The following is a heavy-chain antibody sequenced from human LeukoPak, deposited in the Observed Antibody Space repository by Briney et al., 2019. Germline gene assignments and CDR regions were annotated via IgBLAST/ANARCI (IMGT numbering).Heavy chain of an antibody. J-gene: IGHJ5*02. CDR1: GYTLTELS. Sequence: GASVKVSCKVSGYTLTELSMHWVRQAPGKGLEWMGGFDPEDGETIYAQKFQGRVTMTEDTSTDTAYMELSSLRSEDTAVYYCATRRGYYDFWSGFFDPWGQGTLVTVSS. CDR2: FDPEDGET. CDR3: ATRRGYYDFWSGFFDP. V-gene: IGHV1-24*01. D-gene: IGHD3-3*01.